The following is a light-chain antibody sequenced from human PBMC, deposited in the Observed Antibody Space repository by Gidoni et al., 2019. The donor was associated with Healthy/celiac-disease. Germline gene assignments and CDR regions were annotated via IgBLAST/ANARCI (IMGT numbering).Light chain of an antibody. CDR2: AAS. CDR3: QQSYSTPVT. V-gene: IGKV1-39*01. Sequence: DIQMTQSPSSLSASVGDGVTSTCRASQSISSYLNWYQQKPGKAPKLLIYAASSLQSGVPSRFSGSGSGTDFTLTISSLQPEDFATYYCQQSYSTPVTFGQGTKVEIK. J-gene: IGKJ1*01. CDR1: QSISSY.